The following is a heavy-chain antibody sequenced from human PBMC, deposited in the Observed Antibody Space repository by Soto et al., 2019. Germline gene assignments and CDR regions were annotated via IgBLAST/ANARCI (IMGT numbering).Heavy chain of an antibody. CDR3: ASAGAMVRGVCDY. CDR1: GYTFTSYY. D-gene: IGHD3-10*01. J-gene: IGHJ4*02. CDR2: INPSGGTT. Sequence: QVQLVQSGAEVKKPGASVKVSCKASGYTFTSYYMHWVRQAPGQGLEWMGIINPSGGTTSYAQKDQARVTMTRHTPTSTVYMELSSLRSEDTAVYYCASAGAMVRGVCDYWGQGTLVTVSS. V-gene: IGHV1-46*01.